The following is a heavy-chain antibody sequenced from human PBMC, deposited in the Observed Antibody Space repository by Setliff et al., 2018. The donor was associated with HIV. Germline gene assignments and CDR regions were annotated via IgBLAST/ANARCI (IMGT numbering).Heavy chain of an antibody. CDR3: AKDIIPAGLFHDL. D-gene: IGHD2-2*01. CDR2: ISPNGNSM. V-gene: IGHV3-11*04. CDR1: GFTFSDYY. Sequence: LSCAASGFTFSDYYMTWIRQAPGKGLEWVSYISPNGNSMYYADSVKGRFTISRDNAKNSLYLQMNSLRAEDTALYYCAKDIIPAGLFHDLWGQGTLVTV. J-gene: IGHJ5*02.